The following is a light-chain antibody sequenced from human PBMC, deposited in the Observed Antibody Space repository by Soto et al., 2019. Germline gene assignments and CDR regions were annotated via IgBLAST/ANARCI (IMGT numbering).Light chain of an antibody. CDR2: EVN. J-gene: IGLJ2*01. CDR1: SSDVGGYNY. V-gene: IGLV2-14*01. Sequence: QSVLTQPASVSWSPGQSITISCTGTSSDVGGYNYVSWYQHHPGKAPKLMIYEVNNRPSGVSNRFSGSKSGNTASLTISGLQVEAETDYYCSSYTDSNTWVFGGGTKLTVL. CDR3: SSYTDSNTWV.